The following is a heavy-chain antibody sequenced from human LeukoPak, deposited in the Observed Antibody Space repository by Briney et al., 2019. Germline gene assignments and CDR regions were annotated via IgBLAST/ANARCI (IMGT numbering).Heavy chain of an antibody. J-gene: IGHJ1*01. CDR2: ISFSGST. Sequence: SQTLSLTCTVSGGSISGGGYFWSWIRHHPGKGLEWIGYISFSGSTYYSPSLESRVTISVDTSKKQFSLKLSSVTAADTAVYFWAREAYGGSGHRYLQHWGQGTLVTVSS. CDR1: GGSISGGGYF. V-gene: IGHV4-31*03. CDR3: AREAYGGSGHRYLQH. D-gene: IGHD4-23*01.